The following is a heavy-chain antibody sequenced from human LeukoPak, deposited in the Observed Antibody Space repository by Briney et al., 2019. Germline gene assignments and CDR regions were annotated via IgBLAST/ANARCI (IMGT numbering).Heavy chain of an antibody. J-gene: IGHJ4*02. V-gene: IGHV1-18*01. Sequence: ASVKVSCKASGYTFTSYGISWVRQAPGQGLEWMGWISAYNGNTNYAQKFQGRVTMTRNTSISTAYMELSSLRSEDTAVYYCARGTDSYGYIHWGQGTLVTVSS. D-gene: IGHD5-18*01. CDR3: ARGTDSYGYIH. CDR1: GYTFTSYG. CDR2: ISAYNGNT.